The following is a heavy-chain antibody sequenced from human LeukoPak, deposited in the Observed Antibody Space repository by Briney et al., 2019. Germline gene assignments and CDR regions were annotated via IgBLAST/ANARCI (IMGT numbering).Heavy chain of an antibody. D-gene: IGHD3-10*02. CDR3: AREWGPNYVQGWFDP. CDR1: GYTFSDFY. CDR2: INPKTGGI. J-gene: IGHJ5*02. V-gene: IGHV1-2*02. Sequence: ASVKVSCKTSGYTFSDFYMHWVRQAPGQGLEWMGWINPKTGGITYSQKFQGRVSMTRDTSMNTTHMELTGLTSGDTAVYYCAREWGPNYVQGWFDPWGQGTLVSVSS.